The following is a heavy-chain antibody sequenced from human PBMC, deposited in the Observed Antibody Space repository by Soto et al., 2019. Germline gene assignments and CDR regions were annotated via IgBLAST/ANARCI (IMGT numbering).Heavy chain of an antibody. D-gene: IGHD3-3*01. V-gene: IGHV4-34*01. CDR1: GGPFSGYS. CDR3: ARVGRYYDFANL. CDR2: INYSGST. Sequence: PSETLSLTCAVNGGPFSGYSWNWIRQPPGKGLEWIGDINYSGSTNYNPSLKSRLTISVDTSKNQFSLKLSSVTAADTAVYYCARVGRYYDFANLWGQGTLVTVSS. J-gene: IGHJ5*02.